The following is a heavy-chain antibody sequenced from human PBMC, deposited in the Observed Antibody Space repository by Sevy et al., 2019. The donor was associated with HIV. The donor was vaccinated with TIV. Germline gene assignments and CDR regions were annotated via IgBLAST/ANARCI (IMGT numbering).Heavy chain of an antibody. CDR1: EFNFSAHA. V-gene: IGHV3-23*01. CDR3: ARNPPRVTAYFDY. J-gene: IGHJ4*02. D-gene: IGHD1-1*01. CDR2: ISGSGKTT. Sequence: GGSLRLSCGASEFNFSAHALNWVRHAPGKGLEWVSDISGSGKTTYYADSVKGRFTISRDNSKNTLYLQMNSLRHEDTAVYYCARNPPRVTAYFDYWGQGTLVTVSS.